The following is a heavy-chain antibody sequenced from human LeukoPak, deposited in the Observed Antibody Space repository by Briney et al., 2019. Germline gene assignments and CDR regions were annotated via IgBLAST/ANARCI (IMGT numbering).Heavy chain of an antibody. Sequence: NSSETLSLTCTVSGGSINSYYWSWIRRPPGKGLEWIGYIYYSGSTNYNPSLKSRVTISVDTSKNQFSLKLSSVTAADTAVYYCARHWGRGWLQLSGDAFDIWGQGTMVTVSS. CDR3: ARHWGRGWLQLSGDAFDI. CDR1: GGSINSYY. V-gene: IGHV4-59*08. CDR2: IYYSGST. J-gene: IGHJ3*02. D-gene: IGHD5-24*01.